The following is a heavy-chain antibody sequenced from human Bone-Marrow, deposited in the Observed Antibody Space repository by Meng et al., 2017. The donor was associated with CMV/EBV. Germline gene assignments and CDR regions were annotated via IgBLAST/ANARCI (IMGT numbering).Heavy chain of an antibody. J-gene: IGHJ4*02. CDR3: ARLGPSTWNY. D-gene: IGHD3-16*01. CDR2: INPNSGGT. CDR1: GYTFTGYY. Sequence: ASVKVSCKASGYTFTGYYMHWVRQAPGQGLEWMGWINPNSGGTNYAQKFQGRVTMTRNTSISTAYMELSSLRSEDTAVYYCARLGPSTWNYWGQGTLVTVPS. V-gene: IGHV1-2*02.